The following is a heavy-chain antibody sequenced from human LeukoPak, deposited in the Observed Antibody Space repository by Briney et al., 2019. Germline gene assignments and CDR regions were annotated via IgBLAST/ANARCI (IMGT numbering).Heavy chain of an antibody. D-gene: IGHD5-24*01. Sequence: SETLSLTCTVSGGSINSSSYYWGWIRQPPGKGLEWIGRIFYSGNTYDNPSLKSRVTISVDTSKNQFALKLNAVTAADTAVYYCARHRSKWLQSSFDYWGQGTLDTVSS. CDR3: ARHRSKWLQSSFDY. CDR1: GGSINSSSYY. V-gene: IGHV4-39*01. CDR2: IFYSGNT. J-gene: IGHJ4*02.